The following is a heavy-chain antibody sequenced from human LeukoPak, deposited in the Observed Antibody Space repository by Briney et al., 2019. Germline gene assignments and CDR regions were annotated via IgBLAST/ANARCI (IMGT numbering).Heavy chain of an antibody. Sequence: LRLSCAASGFTFSSYAMSWVRQAPGKGLEWIGYIYYSGSTYYNPSLKSRVTISVDTSKNQFSLKLSSVTAADTAVYYCARGFCRGGSCYSLHYYYGMDVWGKGTTVTVSS. J-gene: IGHJ6*04. CDR1: GFTFSSYA. D-gene: IGHD2-15*01. CDR2: IYYSGST. V-gene: IGHV4-30-4*08. CDR3: ARGFCRGGSCYSLHYYYGMDV.